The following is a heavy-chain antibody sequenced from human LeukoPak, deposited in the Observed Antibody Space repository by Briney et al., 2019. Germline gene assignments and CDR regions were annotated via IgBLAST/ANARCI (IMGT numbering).Heavy chain of an antibody. CDR2: IKQDGSEK. V-gene: IGHV3-7*01. D-gene: IGHD1-1*01. CDR1: GFTFSSYW. J-gene: IGHJ6*03. CDR3: ARGNPNEHKYYYYMDV. Sequence: SGGSLRLSCAASGFTFSSYWMSWVRQAPGKGLEWVANIKQDGSEKYYVDSVKGRFTISRDNAKNSLYLQMNSLRAEDTAVYYCARGNPNEHKYYYYMDVWGKGTTVTVSS.